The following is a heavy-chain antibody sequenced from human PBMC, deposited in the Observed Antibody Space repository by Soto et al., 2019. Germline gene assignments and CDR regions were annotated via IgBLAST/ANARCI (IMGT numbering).Heavy chain of an antibody. Sequence: TGGSLRLSCAASGFTFSSYAMHWVRQAPGKGLEWVSSISSSSSYIYYADSVKGRFTISRDNAKNSLYLQMNSLRAEDTAVYYCARDQGPDEYNWNSWYFDLWGRGTLVTVSS. CDR1: GFTFSSYA. V-gene: IGHV3-21*01. D-gene: IGHD1-7*01. CDR3: ARDQGPDEYNWNSWYFDL. CDR2: ISSSSSYI. J-gene: IGHJ2*01.